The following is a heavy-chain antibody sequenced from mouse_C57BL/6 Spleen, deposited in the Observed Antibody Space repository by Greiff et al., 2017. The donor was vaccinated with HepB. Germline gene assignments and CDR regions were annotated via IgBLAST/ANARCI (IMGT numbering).Heavy chain of an antibody. V-gene: IGHV1-26*01. Sequence: VQLQQSGPELVKPGASVKISCKASGYTFTDYYMNWVKQSHGKSLEWIGDINPNNDGTSYNQKFKGKATLTVDKSSSTAYMELRSLTSEDSAVYYCARGITTVDAMDYWGQGTSVTVSS. D-gene: IGHD1-1*01. CDR3: ARGITTVDAMDY. CDR2: INPNNDGT. CDR1: GYTFTDYY. J-gene: IGHJ4*01.